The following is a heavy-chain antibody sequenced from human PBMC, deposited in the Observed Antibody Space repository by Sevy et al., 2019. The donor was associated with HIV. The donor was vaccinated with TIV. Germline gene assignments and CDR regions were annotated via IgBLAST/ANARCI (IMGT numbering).Heavy chain of an antibody. V-gene: IGHV4-39*02. CDR2: IYNSEQT. CDR1: GGSVTSADNS. Sequence: SETLSLTCTVSGGSVTSADNSWGWFRQPPGKGLEWIGSIYNSEQTYYNPSLKSRVTISVDASQNLFSLKLTSGTAADTAVYYCAQWLAATALFHSWGQGTLVTVSS. D-gene: IGHD1-26*01. J-gene: IGHJ4*02. CDR3: AQWLAATALFHS.